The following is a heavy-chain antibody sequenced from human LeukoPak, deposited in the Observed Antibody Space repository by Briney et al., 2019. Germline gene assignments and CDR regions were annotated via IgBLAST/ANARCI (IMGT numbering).Heavy chain of an antibody. CDR1: GFTFSSYG. J-gene: IGHJ4*02. V-gene: IGHV3-30*03. CDR3: ARDQYSRSSGQGDY. CDR2: ISYDGSNK. Sequence: GGSLRLSCAASGFTFSSYGMHWVRQAPGKGLEWVAVISYDGSNKYYADSVKGRFTISRDNSMNTLYLQMNSLRAEDTAVYYCARDQYSRSSGQGDYWGQGTLVIVSS. D-gene: IGHD6-6*01.